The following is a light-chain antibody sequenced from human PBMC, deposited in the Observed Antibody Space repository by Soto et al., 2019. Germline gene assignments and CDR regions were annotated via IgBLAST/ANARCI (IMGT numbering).Light chain of an antibody. V-gene: IGKV3-11*01. J-gene: IGKJ5*01. Sequence: EIVLTQSPATLSSSPGETATLSCRASQYVGTRLAWYQHKPGQAPRLLIYDASNRATGIPARFSGSGSGTDFTLTISSLEPEDFAVYYCQQRSNWPRTFGQGTRLEIK. CDR3: QQRSNWPRT. CDR1: QYVGTR. CDR2: DAS.